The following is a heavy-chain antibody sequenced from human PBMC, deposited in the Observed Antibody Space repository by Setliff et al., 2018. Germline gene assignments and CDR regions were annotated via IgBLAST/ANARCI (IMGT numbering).Heavy chain of an antibody. D-gene: IGHD6-13*01. Sequence: ASVKVSCKASGYTFTSYDINWVRQATGQGLEWMGWMNPNSGNTGYAQKFQGRFTISRDNAKNSLYLQMNSLRAEDTAVYYCARDHGAAAGVFDYWGQGTLVTVSS. J-gene: IGHJ4*02. CDR2: MNPNSGNT. CDR3: ARDHGAAAGVFDY. CDR1: GYTFTSYD. V-gene: IGHV1-8*03.